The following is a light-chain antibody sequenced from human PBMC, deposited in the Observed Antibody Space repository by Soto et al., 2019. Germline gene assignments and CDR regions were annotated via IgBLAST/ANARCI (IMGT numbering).Light chain of an antibody. CDR3: QQYVNWPLT. J-gene: IGKJ4*01. V-gene: IGKV3-15*01. CDR2: DTS. Sequence: LAPGERATLSCRASQSVDINLAWYRQKPGQTPRLLIYDTSIRATGVPARFSGSRSGAEFTLTISSLQSEDFAVYYCQQYVNWPLTFGGGTKVDIK. CDR1: QSVDIN.